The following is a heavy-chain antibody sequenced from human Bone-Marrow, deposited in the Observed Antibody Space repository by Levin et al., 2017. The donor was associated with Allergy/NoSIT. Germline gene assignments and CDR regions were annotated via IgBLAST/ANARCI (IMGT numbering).Heavy chain of an antibody. CDR3: AGAAGNYRHDFDS. V-gene: IGHV3-30*03. J-gene: IGHJ4*02. D-gene: IGHD1-7*01. CDR2: VGYDGDTE. Sequence: GESLKISCVGSELTFDNHGIHWVRQAPGKGLEWVSVVGYDGDTEHYADSVKGRFTVSRDNSKNTVYLQMSSLRPEDTALYYCAGAAGNYRHDFDSWGRGIVVTVSS. CDR1: ELTFDNHG.